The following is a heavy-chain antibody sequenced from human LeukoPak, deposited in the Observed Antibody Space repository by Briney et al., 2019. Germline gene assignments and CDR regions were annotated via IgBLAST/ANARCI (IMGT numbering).Heavy chain of an antibody. D-gene: IGHD3-3*01. CDR2: ITRSSTNI. CDR1: GFNFNSYE. J-gene: IGHJ5*02. Sequence: GGSLRLSCAASGFNFNSYEMNWVRQAPGKGPEWLSTITRSSTNIYYADSVKGRFTISRDNAEDSVYLQMKSLRVEDTAVYYCARNFNAWGQGTLVIVSS. CDR3: ARNFNA. V-gene: IGHV3-21*01.